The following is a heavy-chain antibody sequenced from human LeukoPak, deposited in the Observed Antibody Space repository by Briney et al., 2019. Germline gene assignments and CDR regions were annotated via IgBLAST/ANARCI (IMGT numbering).Heavy chain of an antibody. J-gene: IGHJ4*02. Sequence: ASVKVSCKASGYTFTGYYMHWVRQAPGQGLEWMGWINPNSGGTNYARKFQGRVTMTRDTSISTAYMELSRLRSDDTAVYYCARGILVTVYAAFDYWGQGTLVTVSS. V-gene: IGHV1-2*02. CDR2: INPNSGGT. CDR3: ARGILVTVYAAFDY. CDR1: GYTFTGYY. D-gene: IGHD2-8*01.